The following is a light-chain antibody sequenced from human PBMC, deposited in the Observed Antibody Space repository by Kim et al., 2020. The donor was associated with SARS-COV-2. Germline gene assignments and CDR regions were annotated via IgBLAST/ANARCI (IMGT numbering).Light chain of an antibody. CDR2: DAS. CDR3: QQRSHWPRT. V-gene: IGKV3-11*01. CDR1: QSVTKN. J-gene: IGKJ1*01. Sequence: LAPGDRATLSCRASQSVTKNLAWYQHKPGQTPRLLIYDASNRATGIPARFSGSGSGTDFTLTISSLEPEDFAVYYCQQRSHWPRTFGQGTKVDIK.